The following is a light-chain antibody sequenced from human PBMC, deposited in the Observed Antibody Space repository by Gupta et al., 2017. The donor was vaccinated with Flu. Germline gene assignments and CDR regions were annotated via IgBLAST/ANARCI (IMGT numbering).Light chain of an antibody. CDR2: KAS. V-gene: IGKV1-5*03. J-gene: IGKJ1*01. CDR1: QSISRW. Sequence: DIQMTQSPSTLSASVGDRVTITCRASQSISRWLEWYQQKPGKAPNLLIYKASRGDDGVPSGFSGCGYETEFTLTSSRRQYDDFAYYYAQQHNSYWTFGQGTKVEIK. CDR3: QQHNSYWT.